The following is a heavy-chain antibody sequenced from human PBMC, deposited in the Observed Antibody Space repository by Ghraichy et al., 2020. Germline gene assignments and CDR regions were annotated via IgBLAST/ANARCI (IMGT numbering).Heavy chain of an antibody. CDR2: IYYSGST. CDR3: ARERASTSGGYYLDY. J-gene: IGHJ4*02. V-gene: IGHV4-31*03. CDR1: GGSISSGGYY. Sequence: SETLSLTCTVSGGSISSGGYYWSWIRQHPGKGLEWIGYIYYSGSTYYNPSLKGRITISVDTSKNQFSLRLNSMTAADTAVYYCARERASTSGGYYLDYWGQGTLVTVSS. D-gene: IGHD3-22*01.